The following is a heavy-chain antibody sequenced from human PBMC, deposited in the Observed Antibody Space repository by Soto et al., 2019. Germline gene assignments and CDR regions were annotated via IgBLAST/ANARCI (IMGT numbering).Heavy chain of an antibody. CDR1: GGSVNGYY. D-gene: IGHD3-3*01. CDR2: INHTGGT. J-gene: IGHJ5*02. CDR3: ATRITVFGLLIPPFDP. Sequence: QVHLQQWGAGLLKPSETLSLTCAVYGGSVNGYYWNWIRQPPGKGLEWIEEINHTGGTHYNPSLKSRVTMSVDTSKNQFSLRLSSVTAADTAIYYCATRITVFGLLIPPFDPWGQGTQVTVSS. V-gene: IGHV4-34*02.